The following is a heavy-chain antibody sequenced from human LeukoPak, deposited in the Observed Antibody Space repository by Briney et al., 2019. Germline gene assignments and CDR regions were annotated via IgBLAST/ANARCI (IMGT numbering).Heavy chain of an antibody. D-gene: IGHD6-19*01. CDR1: RFTFSSYA. J-gene: IGHJ4*02. CDR3: AKHVWTSVWFFDY. CDR2: IGGTGDRT. V-gene: IGHV3-23*01. Sequence: GGSLRLSCAASRFTFSSYAMSWVRQAPGGGLEWVSTIGGTGDRTYYADSVKGRFTISRDNSRNTLNLQMNSLKAEDTAVYYCAKHVWTSVWFFDYWGQGTLVTVSS.